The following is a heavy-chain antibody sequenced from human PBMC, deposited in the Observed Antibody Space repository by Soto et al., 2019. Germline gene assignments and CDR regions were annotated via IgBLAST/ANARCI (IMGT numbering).Heavy chain of an antibody. CDR2: LWNDGSIE. Sequence: HVQLVESGGGAVQPGRSLRLSCAASGFSFSNYGMHWVRQAPGKGLEWVAVLWNDGSIEYYADSVKGRFTISRDNARNTLYLQMSGLRADDTAVYYCARDSGDSSGYYELDYWGQGTLVTVSS. J-gene: IGHJ4*02. V-gene: IGHV3-33*01. D-gene: IGHD3-22*01. CDR3: ARDSGDSSGYYELDY. CDR1: GFSFSNYG.